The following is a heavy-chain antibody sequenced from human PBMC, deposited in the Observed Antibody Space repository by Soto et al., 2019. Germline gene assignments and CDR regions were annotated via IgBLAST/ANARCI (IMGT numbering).Heavy chain of an antibody. J-gene: IGHJ5*02. CDR1: GFTFSGSA. Sequence: EVQLVESGGGLVQPGGSLKLSCAASGFTFSGSAMHWVRQASGKGLEWVGRIRSKAHSYATAYAASVKGRFTISRDDSKNTAYRQMNSLKTEDTAVYYCTRHPGGRYYDSSGYYYHWGQGTLVTVSS. CDR3: TRHPGGRYYDSSGYYYH. CDR2: IRSKAHSYAT. D-gene: IGHD3-22*01. V-gene: IGHV3-73*02.